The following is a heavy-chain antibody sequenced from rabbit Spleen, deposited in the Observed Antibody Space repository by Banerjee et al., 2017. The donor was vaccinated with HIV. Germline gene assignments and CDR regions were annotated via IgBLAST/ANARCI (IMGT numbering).Heavy chain of an antibody. Sequence: QEQLVESGGGLVQPEGSLTLTCKASGFTFSGYWMCWVRQAPGKGLEWIGCINTGSSGSTYYASWAKGRFTISKASSTTVTLQMTSLTAADTATYFCARTASDWYWNLWGPGTLVTVS. CDR2: INTGSSGST. D-gene: IGHD2-1*01. CDR1: GFTFSGYW. CDR3: ARTASDWYWNL. J-gene: IGHJ4*01. V-gene: IGHV1S45*01.